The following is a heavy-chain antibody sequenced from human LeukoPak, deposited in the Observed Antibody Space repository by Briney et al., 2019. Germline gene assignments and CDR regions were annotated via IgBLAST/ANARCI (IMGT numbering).Heavy chain of an antibody. CDR2: ISGSGGST. Sequence: GGSLRLSCAASGFTFSSYAMSWVRQAPGKGLEWVSAISGSGGSTYYADSVKGRFTISRDNSKNTLYLQMISLRAEDTAVYYCAKVDYGSGSYGTFDIWGQGTMVTVSS. D-gene: IGHD3-10*01. CDR3: AKVDYGSGSYGTFDI. J-gene: IGHJ3*02. CDR1: GFTFSSYA. V-gene: IGHV3-23*01.